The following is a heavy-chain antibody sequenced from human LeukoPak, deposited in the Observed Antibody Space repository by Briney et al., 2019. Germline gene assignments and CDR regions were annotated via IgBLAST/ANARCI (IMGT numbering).Heavy chain of an antibody. J-gene: IGHJ4*02. CDR2: IYYSGST. CDR1: GGSISSYY. D-gene: IGHD6-19*01. Sequence: PSETLSLTCTVSGGSISSYYWSWIRQPPGKGLEWIGYIYYSGSTNYNPSLKSRVTISVDTSKNQFSLKLSSVTAADTAVYYCASSPSSGWYYATVFDYWGQGTLVTVSS. CDR3: ASSPSSGWYYATVFDY. V-gene: IGHV4-59*01.